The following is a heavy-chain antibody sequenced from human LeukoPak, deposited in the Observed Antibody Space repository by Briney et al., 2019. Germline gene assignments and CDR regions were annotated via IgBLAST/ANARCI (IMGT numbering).Heavy chain of an antibody. V-gene: IGHV3-21*01. CDR2: ISSSSSYI. CDR1: GFTFSSYS. D-gene: IGHD6-13*01. Sequence: GGSPRLSCAASGFTFSSYSMNWVRQAPGKGLEWVSSISSSSSYIYYADSVKGRFTISRDNAKNSLFLQMNSLRAEDTAVYYCATVGQQQLITFDSWGQGTLVTVSS. CDR3: ATVGQQQLITFDS. J-gene: IGHJ4*02.